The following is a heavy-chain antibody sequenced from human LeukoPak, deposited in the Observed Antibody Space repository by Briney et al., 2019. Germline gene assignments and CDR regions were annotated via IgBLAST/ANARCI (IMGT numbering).Heavy chain of an antibody. CDR3: ARERITMVRGPNWFDP. D-gene: IGHD3-10*01. J-gene: IGHJ5*02. V-gene: IGHV3-66*01. CDR1: GFTVSSNY. Sequence: GGSLRLSCAASGFTVSSNYMSWVRQAPGKGLEWVSVIYSGGSTYYADSVKGRSTISRDNSKNTLYLQMNSLRAEDTAVYYCARERITMVRGPNWFDPWGQGTLVTVSS. CDR2: IYSGGST.